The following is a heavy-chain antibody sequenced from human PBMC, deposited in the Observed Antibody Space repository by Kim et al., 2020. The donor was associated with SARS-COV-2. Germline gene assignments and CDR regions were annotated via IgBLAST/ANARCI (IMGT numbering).Heavy chain of an antibody. V-gene: IGHV3-30*18. J-gene: IGHJ6*02. CDR1: GFTFSSYG. CDR2: ISYDGSNK. Sequence: GGSLRLSCAASGFTFSSYGMHWVRQAPGKGLEWVAVISYDGSNKYYADSVKGRFTISRDNSKNTLYLQMNSLRAEDTAVYYCAKVPPSIRRSYYYYGMDVWGQGTTVTVSS. CDR3: AKVPPSIRRSYYYYGMDV. D-gene: IGHD2-2*01.